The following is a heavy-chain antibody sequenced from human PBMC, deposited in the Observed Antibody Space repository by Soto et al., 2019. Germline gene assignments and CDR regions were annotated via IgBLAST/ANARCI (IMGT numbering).Heavy chain of an antibody. D-gene: IGHD1-1*01. CDR2: ISSRSSTI. V-gene: IGHV3-48*02. Sequence: GGSLRLSCAASEFTFSSYSMNLVRQAPGKGLEWVSYISSRSSTIYYADSVKGRFTISRDKAKNSLYLQMNSLRDEDTAVYYCASGHRSLEYWGQGTMVTVSS. CDR1: EFTFSSYS. CDR3: ASGHRSLEY. J-gene: IGHJ4*02.